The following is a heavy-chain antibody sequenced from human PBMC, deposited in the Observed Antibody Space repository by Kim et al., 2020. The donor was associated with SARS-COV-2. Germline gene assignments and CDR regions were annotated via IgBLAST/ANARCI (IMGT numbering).Heavy chain of an antibody. D-gene: IGHD3-10*01. Sequence: SVKVSCKASGGTFSSYAISWVRQAPGQGLEWMGRIIPILGIANYAQKFQGRVTITADKSTSTAYMELSSLRSEDTAVYYCARDGGPYGSGSYYYYYGMDVWGQGTTVTVSS. CDR3: ARDGGPYGSGSYYYYYGMDV. CDR2: IIPILGIA. CDR1: GGTFSSYA. V-gene: IGHV1-69*04. J-gene: IGHJ6*02.